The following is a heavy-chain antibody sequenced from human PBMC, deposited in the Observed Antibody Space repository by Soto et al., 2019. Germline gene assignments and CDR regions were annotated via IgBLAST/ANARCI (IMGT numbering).Heavy chain of an antibody. Sequence: QLQLQESGSGLVKPSQTLSLTCAVSGGSISSGGFSWSWIRQPPGKGLESIGYIYHSGSTYYNPSLKSRVTISEDRSKNQFSLKLSSVTAADTAVYYCAGGIAARPLGYWGQGTLVTVSS. V-gene: IGHV4-30-2*01. J-gene: IGHJ4*02. CDR3: AGGIAARPLGY. CDR2: IYHSGST. D-gene: IGHD6-6*01. CDR1: GGSISSGGFS.